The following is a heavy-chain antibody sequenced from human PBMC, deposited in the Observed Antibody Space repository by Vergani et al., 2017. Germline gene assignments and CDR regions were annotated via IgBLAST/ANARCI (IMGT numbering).Heavy chain of an antibody. CDR3: ASGWDFGDSR. CDR1: GGSITSSSYY. D-gene: IGHD4-17*01. J-gene: IGHJ4*02. V-gene: IGHV4-39*01. CDR2: IYYSGST. Sequence: QLQLQESGPGLVKPSETLSLTCTVSGGSITSSSYYWGWIRQPPGKGLEWIGSIYYSGSTYYNPSLKSRLTISVDASKNKFSRKLNSVTAPDTAVYYCASGWDFGDSRWGQGTLVTVSS.